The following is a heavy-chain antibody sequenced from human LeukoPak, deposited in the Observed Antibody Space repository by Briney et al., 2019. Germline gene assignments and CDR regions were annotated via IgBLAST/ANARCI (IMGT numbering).Heavy chain of an antibody. CDR1: GFTFSSYS. CDR2: ISSSSSYI. CDR3: ARAGASTYYDFWSGYYWLDY. Sequence: GGSLRLSCAASGFTFSSYSMNWVRQAPWKGLEGVSSISSSSSYIYYADSVKGRFTISRDNAKNSLYLQMNSLRAEDTAVYYCARAGASTYYDFWSGYYWLDYWGQGTLVTVSS. D-gene: IGHD3-3*01. V-gene: IGHV3-21*01. J-gene: IGHJ4*02.